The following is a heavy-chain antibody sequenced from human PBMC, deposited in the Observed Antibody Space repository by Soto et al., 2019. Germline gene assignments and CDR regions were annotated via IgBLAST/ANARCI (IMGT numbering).Heavy chain of an antibody. D-gene: IGHD3-16*01. J-gene: IGHJ5*02. CDR3: AFGGTSNWFDP. CDR1: GGSFSGYY. Sequence: ASETLSLTCAVYGGSFSGYYWSWIRQPPGKGLEWIGEINHSGSTNYNPSLKSRVTISVDTSKNQFSLKLSSVTAADTAAYYCAFGGTSNWFDPWGQGTLVTVSS. CDR2: INHSGST. V-gene: IGHV4-34*01.